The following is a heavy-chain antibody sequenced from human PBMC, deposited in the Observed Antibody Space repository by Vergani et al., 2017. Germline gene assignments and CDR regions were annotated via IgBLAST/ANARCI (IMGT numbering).Heavy chain of an antibody. CDR2: IYSGGST. V-gene: IGHV3-53*05. D-gene: IGHD2-2*01. CDR1: GFTVSSNY. CDR3: AKDLRYCSSTSCRPPYYGMDV. Sequence: EVQLVETGGGLIQPGGSLRLSCAASGFTVSSNYMSWVRQAPGKGLEWVSVIYSGGSTYYADSVKGRFTIARDNSKNTLYLQMNSLRAEDTAVYYCAKDLRYCSSTSCRPPYYGMDVWGQGTTVTVSS. J-gene: IGHJ6*02.